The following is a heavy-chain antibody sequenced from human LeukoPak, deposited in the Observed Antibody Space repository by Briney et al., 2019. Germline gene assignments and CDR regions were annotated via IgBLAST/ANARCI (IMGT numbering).Heavy chain of an antibody. D-gene: IGHD3-22*01. CDR2: IYTSGST. V-gene: IGHV4-61*02. J-gene: IGHJ4*02. CDR3: ARGSSSGYYYGYYFDY. Sequence: SQTLSLTCTVSGGSISSGSYYWSWIRQPAGKGLEWIGRIYTSGSTNYNPSLKSRVTISVDTSKNQFSLKLSSVTAADTAVYYCARGSSSGYYYGYYFDYWGQGTLVTVSS. CDR1: GGSISSGSYY.